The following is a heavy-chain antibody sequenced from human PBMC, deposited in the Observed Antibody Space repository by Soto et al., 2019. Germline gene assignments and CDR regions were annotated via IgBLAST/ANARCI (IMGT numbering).Heavy chain of an antibody. J-gene: IGHJ3*02. D-gene: IGHD4-4*01. Sequence: GGSLRLSCAASGFTFSNAWMSLVRQSPGKGLEWVGRIKSKTDGGTTDYAAPVKGRFTISRDDSKNTLYLQMNSLKTEDTAVYYCTTDAQLWEDSSNYVPHHDASDSWCQGKRVAFSS. V-gene: IGHV3-15*01. CDR3: TTDAQLWEDSSNYVPHHDASDS. CDR1: GFTFSNAW. CDR2: IKSKTDGGTT.